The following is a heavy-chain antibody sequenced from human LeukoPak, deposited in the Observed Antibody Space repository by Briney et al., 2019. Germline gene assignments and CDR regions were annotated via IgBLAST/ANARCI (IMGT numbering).Heavy chain of an antibody. CDR2: IYYSGST. V-gene: IGHV4-39*01. Sequence: PSDTLSLTCTVSGGSISSSGYYWGCIRQPPGKRLEWIGSIYYSGSTYYNPPLKSRDTISVDTSKNQFSLKLSSVTAADTAVYYCARHRGKYSPHDAFDIWGQGTMVTVSS. J-gene: IGHJ3*02. D-gene: IGHD5-18*01. CDR1: GGSISSSGYY. CDR3: ARHRGKYSPHDAFDI.